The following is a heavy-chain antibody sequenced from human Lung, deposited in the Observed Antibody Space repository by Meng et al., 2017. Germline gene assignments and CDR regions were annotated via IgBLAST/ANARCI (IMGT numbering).Heavy chain of an antibody. CDR3: ARGPTTMAHDFDY. V-gene: IGHV4-34*01. CDR1: GGSFSDYY. D-gene: IGHD4-11*01. CDR2: INHSGST. J-gene: IGHJ4*02. Sequence: QVQLPQWGAGLLKPSEPLSLTCVVSGGSFSDYYWSWIRHPPGKGLEWIGEINHSGSTNYNPSLESRATISVDTSQNNLSLKLSSVTAADSAVYYCARGPTTMAHDFDYWGQGTLVTVSS.